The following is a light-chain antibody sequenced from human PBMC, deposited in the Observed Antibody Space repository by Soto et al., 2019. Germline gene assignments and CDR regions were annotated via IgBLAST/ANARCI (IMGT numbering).Light chain of an antibody. CDR2: AAS. V-gene: IGKV1-12*01. CDR3: QQDNSFPIT. J-gene: IGKJ5*01. CDR1: QGISRW. Sequence: DIQMTQSPSSVAASVGDRVTISCRASQGISRWITWYQRKPGKAPKVLIYAASSLQTGVPSRFSGSGSGTDFTLTISSLQPEDFATYYCQQDNSFPITFGQGTRLEI.